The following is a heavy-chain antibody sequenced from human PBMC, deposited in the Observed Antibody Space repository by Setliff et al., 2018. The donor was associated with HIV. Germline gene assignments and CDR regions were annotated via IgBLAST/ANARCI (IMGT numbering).Heavy chain of an antibody. CDR2: IYASGNT. V-gene: IGHV4-61*05. Sequence: SETLSLTCNVSGGSIRSSSYYWGWIRQPPGKGLEWIGQIYASGNTNYNPSLRSRVTISVDTSKNQFSLKLSSVTAADTAVYYCARLQDSSGYYRYWGQGTLVTVSS. J-gene: IGHJ4*02. CDR3: ARLQDSSGYYRY. CDR1: GGSIRSSSYY. D-gene: IGHD3-22*01.